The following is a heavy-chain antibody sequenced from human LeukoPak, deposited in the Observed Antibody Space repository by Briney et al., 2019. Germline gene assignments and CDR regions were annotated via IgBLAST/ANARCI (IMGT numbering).Heavy chain of an antibody. D-gene: IGHD4-11*01. V-gene: IGHV2-70*11. J-gene: IGHJ4*02. CDR1: GFSLSTSGMC. CDR3: ARIRYSDYAHYFDY. CDR2: IDWDDDK. Sequence: SGPTLVNPTQTLSLTCTFSGFSLSTSGMCVSWIRQPPGKALEWLARIDWDDDKYYSTPLKTRLTISKDTSKNQVVLTMTNRDPVDTATYYCARIRYSDYAHYFDYWGQGTLVTVSS.